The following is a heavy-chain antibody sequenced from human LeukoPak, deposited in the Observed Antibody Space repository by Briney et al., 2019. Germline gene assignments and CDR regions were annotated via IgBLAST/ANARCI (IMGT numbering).Heavy chain of an antibody. J-gene: IGHJ4*02. Sequence: SETLSLTCTVSGGSISSSSYYWGWIRQPSGKGLEWIGSIYYSGSTYYNPSLKSRVTISVDTSKNQFSLKLSSVTAADTAVYYCARFLVKGWYFDYWGQGTLVTVSS. V-gene: IGHV4-39*07. CDR2: IYYSGST. CDR3: ARFLVKGWYFDY. CDR1: GGSISSSSYY. D-gene: IGHD3-9*01.